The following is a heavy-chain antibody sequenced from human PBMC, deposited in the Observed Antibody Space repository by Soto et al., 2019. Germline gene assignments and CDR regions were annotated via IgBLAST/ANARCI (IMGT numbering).Heavy chain of an antibody. J-gene: IGHJ4*02. Sequence: GGSLRLSCVASRFSFNSYAMNWVRQAPGKGLEWVSGISGSGDITHYADSVKGRFTISRDNSKNTLYLQMNSLRAEDTAVYYCAKSTLVVLVIHEFDSWGQGTLVTVSS. CDR2: ISGSGDIT. CDR1: RFSFNSYA. D-gene: IGHD3-22*01. V-gene: IGHV3-23*01. CDR3: AKSTLVVLVIHEFDS.